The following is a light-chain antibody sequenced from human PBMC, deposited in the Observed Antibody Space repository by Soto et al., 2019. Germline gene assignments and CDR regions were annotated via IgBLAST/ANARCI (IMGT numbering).Light chain of an antibody. Sequence: EVAMTQSPATLTESPGERVTFSCKPSQSVTTNLAGCQHQPRQSPRLLMSDASTGASGIPPRFCGSGSWTEFTLTIVRRLSADFAVYYCQKYDRWPVTFGGGTKVDIK. J-gene: IGKJ4*01. CDR3: QKYDRWPVT. CDR1: QSVTTN. CDR2: DAS. V-gene: IGKV3-15*01.